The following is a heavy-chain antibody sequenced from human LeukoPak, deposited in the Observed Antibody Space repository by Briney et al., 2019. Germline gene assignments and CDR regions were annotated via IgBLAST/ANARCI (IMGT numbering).Heavy chain of an antibody. Sequence: PSETLSLTCTVSGVSMRTYYWSWIRQPPGKGLEWIGYVSYSGSTDYNPSLKSRLTISIDTSETQFSLKLSSVTAADTAVYYCARERQQLVGRAFDYWGQGTLVTVSS. CDR1: GVSMRTYY. V-gene: IGHV4-59*12. D-gene: IGHD6-13*01. CDR3: ARERQQLVGRAFDY. J-gene: IGHJ4*02. CDR2: VSYSGST.